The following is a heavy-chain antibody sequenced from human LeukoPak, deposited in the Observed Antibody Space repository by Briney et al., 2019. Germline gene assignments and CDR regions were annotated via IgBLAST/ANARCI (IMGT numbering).Heavy chain of an antibody. Sequence: GGSLRLSCAASGFTFSSYEMNWVRQAPGKGLEWVSYISSSGSTIYYADSVKGRFTISRDNAKNSLYLQMNSLRAEDTAVYYCARDHRSFYYYYYMDVWGKGTTVTVSS. V-gene: IGHV3-48*03. J-gene: IGHJ6*03. CDR2: ISSSGSTI. CDR1: GFTFSSYE. D-gene: IGHD3-10*01. CDR3: ARDHRSFYYYYYMDV.